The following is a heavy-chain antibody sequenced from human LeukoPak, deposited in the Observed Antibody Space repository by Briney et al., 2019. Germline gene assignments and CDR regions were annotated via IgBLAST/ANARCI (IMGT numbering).Heavy chain of an antibody. CDR2: FYSGGST. D-gene: IGHD2-2*01. CDR1: GFTVSSNY. Sequence: PGGSLRLSCVASGFTVSSNYMSWVRQAPGKGLEWVSMFYSGGSTFYADSVKGRFTIARDSSKNTLYLQMNSLRAEDTAVYYCAKLPLVVVPAAITSAFDIWGQGTMVTVSS. J-gene: IGHJ3*02. V-gene: IGHV3-66*04. CDR3: AKLPLVVVPAAITSAFDI.